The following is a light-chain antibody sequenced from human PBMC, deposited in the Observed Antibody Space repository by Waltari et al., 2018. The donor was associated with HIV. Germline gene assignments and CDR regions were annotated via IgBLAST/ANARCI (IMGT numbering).Light chain of an antibody. V-gene: IGLV2-23*01. CDR3: CSYAGSSTWV. CDR1: SSDVGSYNV. J-gene: IGLJ3*02. Sequence: QSALTQPASVSGSPGQSITISCTGTSSDVGSYNVVSWYQQHPGKAPKLMIYEDNKRPSGVSNRFSGSKSGNTASLTISALQAEDEADYSCCSYAGSSTWVFGGGTKLTVL. CDR2: EDN.